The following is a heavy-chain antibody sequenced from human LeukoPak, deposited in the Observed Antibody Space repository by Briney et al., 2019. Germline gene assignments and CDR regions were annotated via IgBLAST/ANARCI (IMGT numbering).Heavy chain of an antibody. J-gene: IGHJ4*02. CDR3: ARPPVAYSSSWYRYYFDY. D-gene: IGHD6-13*01. CDR1: GGSFSGYY. V-gene: IGHV4-34*01. Sequence: PSETLSLTCAVYGGSFSGYYWSWIRQPPGKGLEWIGEINHSGSTNYNPSLKSRVTISVDTSKNQFSLKLSSVTAADTAVYYCARPPVAYSSSWYRYYFDYWGQGTLVTVSS. CDR2: INHSGST.